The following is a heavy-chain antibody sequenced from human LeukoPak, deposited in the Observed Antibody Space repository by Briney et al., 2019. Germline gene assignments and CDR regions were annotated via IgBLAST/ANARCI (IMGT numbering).Heavy chain of an antibody. CDR3: ARGRYYYDSSCDL. J-gene: IGHJ4*02. Sequence: SSETLSLTCTVSSGSISSYYWSWLRQPPGKGLEGIGYIYYRESTNYNPPLKRPVTISVDTSKNQFSLTLTPVTAADTALYYFARGRYYYDSSCDLWGQGTVVSVFS. V-gene: IGHV4-59*01. D-gene: IGHD3-22*01. CDR2: IYYREST. CDR1: SGSISSYY.